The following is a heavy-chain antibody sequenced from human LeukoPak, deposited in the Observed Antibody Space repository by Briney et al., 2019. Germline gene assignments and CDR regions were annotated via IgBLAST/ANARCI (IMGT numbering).Heavy chain of an antibody. D-gene: IGHD3-10*01. V-gene: IGHV3-21*01. CDR1: GFTFSSYS. J-gene: IGHJ4*02. CDR3: ARDMMVRGIDY. CDR2: ISSSSSYI. Sequence: GGSLRLSCAASGFTFSSYSMNWVRQAPGKGLEWVSSISSSSSYIYYADSVKGRFTISRDNAKNSLYLQMNSLRAEDTAVYYCARDMMVRGIDYWGQGTLVTVSS.